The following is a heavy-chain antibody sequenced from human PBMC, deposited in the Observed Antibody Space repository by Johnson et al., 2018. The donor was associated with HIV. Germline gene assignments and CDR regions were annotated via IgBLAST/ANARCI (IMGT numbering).Heavy chain of an antibody. V-gene: IGHV3-66*01. Sequence: VQLVESGGGLVQPGGSLRLSCAASGFTVSSNYMSWVRQAPGKGLEWVSVIYSGGSTYYADSVRGRFIISRDNSKNTLYLQMNSLRAEDTALYFCARVAVSTAAGGGPLDIWGQGTMVTVSS. CDR3: ARVAVSTAAGGGPLDI. J-gene: IGHJ3*02. CDR2: IYSGGST. D-gene: IGHD2-2*01. CDR1: GFTVSSNY.